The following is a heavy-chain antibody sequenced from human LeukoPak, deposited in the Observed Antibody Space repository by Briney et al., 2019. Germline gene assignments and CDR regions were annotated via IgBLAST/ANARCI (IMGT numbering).Heavy chain of an antibody. CDR2: IYYSGST. V-gene: IGHV4-39*01. CDR3: ARHYPEEMATIIFQYFDL. J-gene: IGHJ2*01. D-gene: IGHD5-24*01. CDR1: GGSISSSSYY. Sequence: SETLSLTCTVSGGSISSSSYYWGWIRQPPGKGLEWIGSIYYSGSTYYNPSLKSRVTISVDTSKNQFSLKLSSVTAADTAVYYCARHYPEEMATIIFQYFDLWGRGTLVTVSS.